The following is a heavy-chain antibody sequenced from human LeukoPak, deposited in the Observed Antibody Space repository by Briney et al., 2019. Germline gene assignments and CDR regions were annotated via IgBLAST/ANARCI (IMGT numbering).Heavy chain of an antibody. CDR1: GFPLSSYA. Sequence: PGGSLRLLCAASGFPLSSYAMSWARQAPGKGLEWGSAIIGSGGRTYYADFVRGRFPNPRHNSKNTLYLQMSSLRAEETALYYCARGRGGDGGGGALVTVSS. CDR3: ARGRGGD. D-gene: IGHD2-21*02. CDR2: IIGSGGRT. V-gene: IGHV3-23*01. J-gene: IGHJ4*02.